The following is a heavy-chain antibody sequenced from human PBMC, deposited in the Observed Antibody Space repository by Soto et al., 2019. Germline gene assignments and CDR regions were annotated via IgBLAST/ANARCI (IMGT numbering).Heavy chain of an antibody. CDR3: ASLGIYCSGGSCYQVFDY. Sequence: QLLESGPGLVKPSETLSLTCTVSGGSISSSSYYWGWIRQPPGKGLEWIGSIYYSGSTYYNPSLKSRVTISVDTSKNQFSLKLSSVTAADTAVYYCASLGIYCSGGSCYQVFDYWGQGTLVTVSS. D-gene: IGHD2-15*01. CDR1: GGSISSSSYY. V-gene: IGHV4-39*01. J-gene: IGHJ4*02. CDR2: IYYSGST.